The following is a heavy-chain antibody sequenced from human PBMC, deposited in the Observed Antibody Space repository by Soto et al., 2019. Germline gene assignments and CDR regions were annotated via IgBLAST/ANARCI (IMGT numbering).Heavy chain of an antibody. J-gene: IGHJ6*04. D-gene: IGHD5-18*01. CDR1: GGSFSGYY. CDR3: ARDAWIQLWLENYYYYGMDV. Sequence: PSETLSLTCAVYGGSFSGYYWSWIRQPPGKGLEWIGEINHSGSTNYNPSLKSRVTISVDTSKNQFSLKLSFVTAADTAVYYCARDAWIQLWLENYYYYGMDVWGKGTTVTVSS. V-gene: IGHV4-34*01. CDR2: INHSGST.